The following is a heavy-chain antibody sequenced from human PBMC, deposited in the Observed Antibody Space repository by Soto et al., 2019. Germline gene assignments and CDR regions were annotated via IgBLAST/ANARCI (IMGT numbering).Heavy chain of an antibody. CDR3: ARDLVDFWSGMDKKGYYYYGMDV. J-gene: IGHJ6*02. D-gene: IGHD3-3*01. V-gene: IGHV3-7*05. CDR1: GFTFSSYW. Sequence: GESLKISCAASGFTFSSYWMSWVRQAPGKGLEWVANIKQDGSEKYYVDSVKGRFTISRDNAKNSLYLQMNSLRAEDTAVYYCARDLVDFWSGMDKKGYYYYGMDVWGQGTTVTVSS. CDR2: IKQDGSEK.